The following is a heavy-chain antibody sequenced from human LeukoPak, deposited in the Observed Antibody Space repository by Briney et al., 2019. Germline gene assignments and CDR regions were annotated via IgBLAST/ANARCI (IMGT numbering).Heavy chain of an antibody. Sequence: GGSLTLFCGASGFIFSNYCVIWVRRAPGKGLEGVVYIEQDGRQTYYVDSVRAESPISRDNAKTSMYLQMNSLRAEARAVSYCARDFCGAYRVDYFDYWGQGTLVTVSS. D-gene: IGHD3-16*01. CDR1: GFIFSNYC. CDR2: IEQDGRQT. CDR3: ARDFCGAYRVDYFDY. V-gene: IGHV3-7*01. J-gene: IGHJ4*02.